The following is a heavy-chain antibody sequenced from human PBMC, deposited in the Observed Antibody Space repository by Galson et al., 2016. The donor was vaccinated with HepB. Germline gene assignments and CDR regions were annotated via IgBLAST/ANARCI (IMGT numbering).Heavy chain of an antibody. CDR1: GYPYISYG. J-gene: IGHJ4*02. Sequence: SVKVSCKASGYPYISYGINWVRQAPGQGLEWMGWMSASNGNTDYAQKFHGRVTMTTDTSTNTAYMELRSLRSDDTAMYYCARSSGSYDQPFDYWGQGTLVTVSP. CDR2: MSASNGNT. V-gene: IGHV1-18*01. CDR3: ARSSGSYDQPFDY. D-gene: IGHD3-22*01.